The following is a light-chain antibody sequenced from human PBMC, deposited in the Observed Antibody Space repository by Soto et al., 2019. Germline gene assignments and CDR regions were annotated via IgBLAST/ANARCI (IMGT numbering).Light chain of an antibody. J-gene: IGKJ4*01. Sequence: EFVLTQSPGTLSLSPGERATLSCRGSQTVRNNYLAWYQQKPGQAPRLLIYDASSRPTGIPDRFSGGGSGTDFTLTISRREPEDFAVYYCQQFSSDPLTFGGGTKVEIK. CDR1: QTVRNNY. CDR3: QQFSSDPLT. V-gene: IGKV3-20*01. CDR2: DAS.